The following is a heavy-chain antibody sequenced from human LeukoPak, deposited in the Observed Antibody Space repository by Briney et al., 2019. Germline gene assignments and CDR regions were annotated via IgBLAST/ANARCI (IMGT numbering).Heavy chain of an antibody. V-gene: IGHV1-18*01. J-gene: IGHJ5*02. Sequence: GASVKVSCKASGYTFTSYGISWVRQAPGQGLEWMGWISAYNGNTNYAQKLQGRVTMTTDTSTSTAYMELRSLRSDDTAVYYCARGGYSGYLADNWFDPWAREPWSPSPQ. CDR3: ARGGYSGYLADNWFDP. CDR1: GYTFTSYG. CDR2: ISAYNGNT. D-gene: IGHD5-12*01.